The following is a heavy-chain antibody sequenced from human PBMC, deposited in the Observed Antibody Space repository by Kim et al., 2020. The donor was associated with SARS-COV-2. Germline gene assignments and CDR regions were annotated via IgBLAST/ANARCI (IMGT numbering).Heavy chain of an antibody. Sequence: GGSLRLSCAASGFTFSTQSMNWVRQAPGKGLEWVSMISSASTIIKYADSVKGRFTISRDNTKYSLYLQMDSLSVDDAAVYYCARGGGTTDILTQSVDIWG. CDR3: ARGGGTTDILTQSVDI. V-gene: IGHV3-48*04. D-gene: IGHD3-9*01. J-gene: IGHJ3*02. CDR1: GFTFSTQS. CDR2: ISSASTII.